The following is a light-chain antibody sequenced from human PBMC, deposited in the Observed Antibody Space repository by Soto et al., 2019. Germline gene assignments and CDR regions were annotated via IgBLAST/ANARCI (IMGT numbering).Light chain of an antibody. CDR1: SSDVGGYNY. Sequence: QSVLTQPASVSGSPGQSITISCTGTSSDVGGYNYVSWFQQHPGKAPKLMISEVSNRPSGVSHRFSGSKSGNTASLTISGLRAEDEADYYCSSFTSSASYVFGTGTKLTVL. V-gene: IGLV2-14*01. CDR3: SSFTSSASYV. J-gene: IGLJ1*01. CDR2: EVS.